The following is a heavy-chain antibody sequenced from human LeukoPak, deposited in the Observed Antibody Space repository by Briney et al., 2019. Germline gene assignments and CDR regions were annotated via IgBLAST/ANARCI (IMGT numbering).Heavy chain of an antibody. CDR2: IYYSGST. CDR3: ATSTVVTAFDI. V-gene: IGHV4-59*01. Sequence: PSETLSLTCTVSGGSISSYYWSWIRQPPGKGLEWMGYIYYSGSTNYNPALKSRVTISVDTSKNQFSLKLSSVTAADTAVYYCATSTVVTAFDIWGQGAMVTVSS. J-gene: IGHJ3*02. CDR1: GGSISSYY. D-gene: IGHD4-23*01.